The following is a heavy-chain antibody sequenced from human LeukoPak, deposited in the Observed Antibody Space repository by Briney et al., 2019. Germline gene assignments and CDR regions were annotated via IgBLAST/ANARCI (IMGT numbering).Heavy chain of an antibody. CDR2: SSRSGSTI. Sequence: GGSLRLSCAASGFTFSDYYMSWIRQAPGKGLEWVSYSSRSGSTIYYADSVKGRFTVSRDNAKNSLYLQMNSLRAEDTAVYYCARPSSSSSVDYWGQRTLVTVSS. V-gene: IGHV3-11*01. J-gene: IGHJ4*02. D-gene: IGHD6-6*01. CDR3: ARPSSSSSVDY. CDR1: GFTFSDYY.